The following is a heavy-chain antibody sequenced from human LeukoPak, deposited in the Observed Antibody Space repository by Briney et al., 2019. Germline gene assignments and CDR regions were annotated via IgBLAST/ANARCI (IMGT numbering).Heavy chain of an antibody. Sequence: GGSLRLSCAASGFTFRSYAMNWVRQAPGKGLEWVAVTWYDGSNKYYADSVKGRFTISRDNPKNTLYLQMNSLRVEDTAVYYCARVHWGNYYLNAFDIWGQGTMVTVSS. D-gene: IGHD3-10*01. V-gene: IGHV3-33*08. CDR3: ARVHWGNYYLNAFDI. CDR1: GFTFRSYA. CDR2: TWYDGSNK. J-gene: IGHJ3*02.